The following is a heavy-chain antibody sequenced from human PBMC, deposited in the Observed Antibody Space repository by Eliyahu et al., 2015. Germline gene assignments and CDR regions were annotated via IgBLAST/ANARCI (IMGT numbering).Heavy chain of an antibody. J-gene: IGHJ6*02. Sequence: QVQLVESGGGVVQPGRSLRXSCAASGFTFIYYGIHWVRQAXGKGXEWVAVISDDGSNKYYADSVKGRFTISRDNSKNTLYLQMNNLRAEDTAVYYCAKSYSTSWYYDYGMDVWGQGTTVTVSS. CDR1: GFTFIYYG. V-gene: IGHV3-30*18. D-gene: IGHD6-13*01. CDR2: ISDDGSNK. CDR3: AKSYSTSWYYDYGMDV.